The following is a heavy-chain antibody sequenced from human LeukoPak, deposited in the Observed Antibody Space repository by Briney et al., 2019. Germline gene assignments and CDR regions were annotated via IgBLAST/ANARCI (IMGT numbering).Heavy chain of an antibody. J-gene: IGHJ4*02. CDR2: ISYDGSNK. CDR3: ARESILYGSGSYYFDY. D-gene: IGHD3-10*01. CDR1: GFIFSSYA. V-gene: IGHV3-30*04. Sequence: GGSLRLSCAASGFIFSSYAMHWVRQARGKGLEGEAVISYDGSNKYYAHSVKGRLTISRDNSKNTLYLQMNSLRAEDTAVYYCARESILYGSGSYYFDYWGQGTLVTVSS.